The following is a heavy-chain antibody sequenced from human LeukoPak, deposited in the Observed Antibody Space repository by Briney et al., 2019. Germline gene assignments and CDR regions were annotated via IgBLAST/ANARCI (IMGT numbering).Heavy chain of an antibody. CDR3: AKGLHDYIWGSPN. D-gene: IGHD3-16*01. J-gene: IGHJ4*02. CDR2: ISGSGGST. Sequence: LSGGSLRLSCAASGFTFSTYAMSWVRQAPGKGLEWVSGISGSGGSTYYADSVKGRFTISRDNSKNTLYLQMNSLRAEDTAVYYCAKGLHDYIWGSPNWGQGTLVTVSS. CDR1: GFTFSTYA. V-gene: IGHV3-23*01.